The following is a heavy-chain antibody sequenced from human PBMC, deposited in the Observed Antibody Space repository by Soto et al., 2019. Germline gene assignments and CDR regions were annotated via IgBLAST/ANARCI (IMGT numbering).Heavy chain of an antibody. J-gene: IGHJ4*02. Sequence: GASVKVSCKASGGTFSSYAISWVRQAPGQGLEWMGGIIPIFGTANYAQKFQGRVTITADESTSTAYMELSSLRSEDTAVYYRARLVWRSGSYFDYWGQGTLVTVSS. CDR2: IIPIFGTA. CDR3: ARLVWRSGSYFDY. CDR1: GGTFSSYA. D-gene: IGHD1-26*01. V-gene: IGHV1-69*13.